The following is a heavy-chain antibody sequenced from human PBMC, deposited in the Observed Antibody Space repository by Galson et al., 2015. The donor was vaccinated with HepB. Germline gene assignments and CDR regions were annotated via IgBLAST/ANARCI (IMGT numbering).Heavy chain of an antibody. D-gene: IGHD6-13*01. CDR2: ISGDGGST. CDR1: GFTFNNYA. V-gene: IGHV3-23*01. CDR3: ARDPTVAAGRQLDS. J-gene: IGHJ4*02. Sequence: SLRLSCAASGFTFNNYAMTWVRQAPGKGLEWVSAISGDGGSTYYADSVRGRFTISRDNSKNTLSLQMNSLRAEDTAVYYCARDPTVAAGRQLDSWGQGTLVTVSS.